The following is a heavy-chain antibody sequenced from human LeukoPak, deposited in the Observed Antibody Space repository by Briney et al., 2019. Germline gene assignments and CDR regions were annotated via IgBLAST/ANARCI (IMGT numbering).Heavy chain of an antibody. CDR1: GGTFSSYA. Sequence: ASVKVSCMASGGTFSSYAISWVRQAPGQGLEWTGGIIPIFGTANYAQKFQGRVTITTDESTSTAYMELSSLRSEDTAVYYCARAVVGVVPAAVPYDAFDIWGQGTMVTVSS. V-gene: IGHV1-69*05. J-gene: IGHJ3*02. D-gene: IGHD2-2*01. CDR2: IIPIFGTA. CDR3: ARAVVGVVPAAVPYDAFDI.